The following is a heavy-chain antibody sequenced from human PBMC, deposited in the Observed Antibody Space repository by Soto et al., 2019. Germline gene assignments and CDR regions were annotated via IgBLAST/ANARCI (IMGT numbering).Heavy chain of an antibody. Sequence: QVQLQESGPGLVKPSETLSLTCTVSGGSISSYYWSWIRQPPGKGLEWIGYIYYSGSTNYNPSLKSRVTISVDTSKNQFSLKLSSVTAADTAVYYCARHLLDCGEDYWGQGTLVTVSS. CDR3: ARHLLDCGEDY. CDR1: GGSISSYY. CDR2: IYYSGST. V-gene: IGHV4-59*01. D-gene: IGHD4-17*01. J-gene: IGHJ4*02.